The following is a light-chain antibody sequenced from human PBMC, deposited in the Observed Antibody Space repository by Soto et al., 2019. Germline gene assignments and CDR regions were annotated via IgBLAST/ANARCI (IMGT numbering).Light chain of an antibody. CDR2: AAS. CDR1: QGYRSD. CDR3: QQYTNTNNPWM. V-gene: IGKV1-6*01. J-gene: IGKJ1*01. Sequence: AIQVTQSPSSLSASVGDRVTITCRASQGYRSDLGWYQQKPGKAPKLLIYAASDSQTEVPSRFSGSGSGADFTLTISSLQPEDFATYYCQQYTNTNNPWMFGQGTMVEI.